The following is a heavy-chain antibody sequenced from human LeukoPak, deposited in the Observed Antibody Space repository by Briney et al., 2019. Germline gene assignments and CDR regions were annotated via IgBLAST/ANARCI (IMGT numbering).Heavy chain of an antibody. D-gene: IGHD6-19*01. CDR2: INPNGGGT. V-gene: IGHV1-2*02. Sequence: ASVKVSCKASGYTFTGYYMHWVRQAPGQGLEWMGWINPNGGGTNYAQKFQGRVTMTRDTSISTAYMELSRLRSDDTAVYYCARVTGYSSGWRDAFDIWGQGTMVTVSS. CDR3: ARVTGYSSGWRDAFDI. CDR1: GYTFTGYY. J-gene: IGHJ3*02.